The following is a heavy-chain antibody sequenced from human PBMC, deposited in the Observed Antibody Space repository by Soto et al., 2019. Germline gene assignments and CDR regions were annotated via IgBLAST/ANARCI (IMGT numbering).Heavy chain of an antibody. CDR2: ISSSSTI. D-gene: IGHD3-10*01. CDR1: GFTFSSYS. J-gene: IGHJ6*01. V-gene: IGHV3-48*02. Sequence: PGGSLRLSCAASGFTFSSYSMNWVRQAPGKGLEWVSYISSSSTIYYADSVKGRFTISRDNAKNSLYLQMNSLRDEDTAVYYCARDEEGFGELDYYYYGMDVWGQGPTVTVSS. CDR3: ARDEEGFGELDYYYYGMDV.